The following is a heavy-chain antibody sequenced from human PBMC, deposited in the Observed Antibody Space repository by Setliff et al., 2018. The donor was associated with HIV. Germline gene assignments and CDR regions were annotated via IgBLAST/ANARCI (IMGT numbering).Heavy chain of an antibody. CDR3: ARRGYSYGPGAFDM. Sequence: TLSLTCTVSGGSISSHYWSWIRQPPGKGLEWIGYIFSSGSTNYNPSLRSRVTISVDTSKNQFSLKLTSVTAADTAVYYCARRGYSYGPGAFDMWGQGTMVT. J-gene: IGHJ3*02. CDR1: GGSISSHY. V-gene: IGHV4-59*11. D-gene: IGHD5-18*01. CDR2: IFSSGST.